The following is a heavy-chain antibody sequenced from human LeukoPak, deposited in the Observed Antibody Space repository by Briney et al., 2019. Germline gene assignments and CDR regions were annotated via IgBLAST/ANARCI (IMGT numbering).Heavy chain of an antibody. CDR2: INHSGST. J-gene: IGHJ3*02. D-gene: IGHD4-11*01. Sequence: KASETLSLTCAVYGGSFSGYYWSWIRQPPGKGLEWIGEINHSGSTNYNPSLKSRVTISVDTSKNQFSVQLSSVTAADTAVYYCARSKDTTPIDAFDIWGQGTMVTVSS. CDR3: ARSKDTTPIDAFDI. CDR1: GGSFSGYY. V-gene: IGHV4-34*01.